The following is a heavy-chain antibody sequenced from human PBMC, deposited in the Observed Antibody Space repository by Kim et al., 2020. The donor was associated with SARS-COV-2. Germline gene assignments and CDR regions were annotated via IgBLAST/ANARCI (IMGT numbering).Heavy chain of an antibody. D-gene: IGHD6-13*01. Sequence: SETLSLTCAVYGGSFSGYYWSWIRQPPGKGLEWIGEINHSGSTNYNPSLKSRVTISVDTSKNQFSLKLSSVTAADTAVYYCARGGGQQLVHSPVEYYMDV. CDR1: GGSFSGYY. V-gene: IGHV4-34*01. CDR2: INHSGST. J-gene: IGHJ6*03. CDR3: ARGGGQQLVHSPVEYYMDV.